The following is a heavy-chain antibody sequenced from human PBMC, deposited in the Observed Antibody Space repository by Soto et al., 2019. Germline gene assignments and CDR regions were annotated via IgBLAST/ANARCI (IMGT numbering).Heavy chain of an antibody. V-gene: IGHV3-21*01. CDR3: ARSPVGEAFNV. CDR2: ISSGSDYI. Sequence: EVQLVESGGGLVKPGGSLRLSCAASGFTFSSYSMNWVRQAPGKGLEWVSSISSGSDYIFYADSVKGRFTISRDNAKNSLFLQMNSLPAEDTAVYYCARSPVGEAFNVWGQGTVVTVSS. CDR1: GFTFSSYS. J-gene: IGHJ3*01.